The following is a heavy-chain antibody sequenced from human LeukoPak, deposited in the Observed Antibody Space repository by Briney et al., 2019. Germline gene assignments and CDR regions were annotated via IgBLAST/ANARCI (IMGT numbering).Heavy chain of an antibody. CDR2: ISSSGSTI. Sequence: GGPLRLSCAASGFPFSYYYMSWIRQAPGKGREGVSYISSSGSTIYYADSVKGRFTISRDNAKNSLYLQMNSLRAEDTAVYYCATRPIPTPHYYYYMDVWGKGTTVTVSS. V-gene: IGHV3-11*04. CDR1: GFPFSYYY. CDR3: ATRPIPTPHYYYYMDV. J-gene: IGHJ6*03.